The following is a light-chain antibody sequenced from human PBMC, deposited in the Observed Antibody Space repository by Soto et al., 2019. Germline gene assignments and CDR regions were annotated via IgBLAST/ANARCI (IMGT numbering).Light chain of an antibody. CDR2: QVT. CDR1: SSDVGSYNY. CDR3: SSYGGSSTYV. J-gene: IGLJ1*01. Sequence: QSALTQPASVSGSPGQSITISCTGTSSDVGSYNYVSWHQQHPGQAPKLMIYQVTNRASGVPDRFPASKSGNTASLTISGLQAGDEADYYCSSYGGSSTYVFGTGTKLTVL. V-gene: IGLV2-14*01.